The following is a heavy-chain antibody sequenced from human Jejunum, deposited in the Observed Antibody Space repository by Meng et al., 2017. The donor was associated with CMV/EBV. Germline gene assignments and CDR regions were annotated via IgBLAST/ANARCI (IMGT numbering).Heavy chain of an antibody. D-gene: IGHD6-19*01. J-gene: IGHJ5*02. Sequence: TTGVVDALRRPPPAEALELLAVIYCDDDQRYTPSLKSRFAITMDTSNSQVYLPLANLNAVDTATYFCARLLSACLGVAGMDWFDPWGHGTLVTVSS. CDR3: ARLLSACLGVAGMDWFDP. V-gene: IGHV2-5*02. CDR1: TTGVV. CDR2: IYCDDDQ.